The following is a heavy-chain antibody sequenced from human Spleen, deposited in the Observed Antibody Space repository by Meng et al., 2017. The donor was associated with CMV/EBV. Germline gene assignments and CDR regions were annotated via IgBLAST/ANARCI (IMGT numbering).Heavy chain of an antibody. D-gene: IGHD2-2*01. CDR2: INHSGST. V-gene: IGHV4-34*01. J-gene: IGHJ5*02. CDR1: GGSFSGYY. CDR3: ARGTTRYQLLDRFDP. Sequence: QLKQWGAGLLKPTEPLSLTVAAHGGSFSGYYWSWIRQPPGKGLEWIGEINHSGSTNYNPSLKSRVTISVDTSKNQFSLKLSSVTAADTAVYYCARGTTRYQLLDRFDPWGQGTLVTVSS.